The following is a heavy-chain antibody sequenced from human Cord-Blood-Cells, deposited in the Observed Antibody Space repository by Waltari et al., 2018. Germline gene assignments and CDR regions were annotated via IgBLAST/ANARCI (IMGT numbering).Heavy chain of an antibody. J-gene: IGHJ3*02. CDR3: ASKDIVVVPAAWNAFDI. CDR2: INHSGSN. CDR1: GGSFGGSY. D-gene: IGHD2-2*01. Sequence: QVQLQQWGAGLLKPSQPLSPPCAVYGGSFGGSYCSWFRHPPGNGMEWIGEINHSGSNNYNPSLKSRVTISVDTSKNQFSLKLSSVTAADTAVYYCASKDIVVVPAAWNAFDIWGQGTMVTVSS. V-gene: IGHV4-34*01.